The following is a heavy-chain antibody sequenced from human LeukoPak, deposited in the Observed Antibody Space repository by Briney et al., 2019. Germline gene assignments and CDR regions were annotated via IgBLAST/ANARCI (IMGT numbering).Heavy chain of an antibody. CDR2: INHSGST. V-gene: IGHV4-34*01. Sequence: SETLSLTCAVYGGSFSGYYWSWIRQPPGKGLEWIGEINHSGSTNYNPSLKSRVTISVDTSKNQFSLKLSSVTAADTAVYYCARTFTIFIRVFDYWGQGTLVTVSS. CDR1: GGSFSGYY. J-gene: IGHJ4*02. D-gene: IGHD3-9*01. CDR3: ARTFTIFIRVFDY.